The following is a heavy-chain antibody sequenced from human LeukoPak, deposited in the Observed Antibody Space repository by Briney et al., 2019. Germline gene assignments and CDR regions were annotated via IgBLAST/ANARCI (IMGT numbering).Heavy chain of an antibody. J-gene: IGHJ5*02. CDR2: IWYDGSNQ. Sequence: GGSLRLSCAASGFTFSNHGMHWVRQAPGKGLEWVAVIWYDGSNQYYADSVKGRFTISRDNSKNMVYLQMNSLRAEDTAVYYRARALDPWGQGTLVTVSS. CDR3: ARALDP. CDR1: GFTFSNHG. V-gene: IGHV3-33*01.